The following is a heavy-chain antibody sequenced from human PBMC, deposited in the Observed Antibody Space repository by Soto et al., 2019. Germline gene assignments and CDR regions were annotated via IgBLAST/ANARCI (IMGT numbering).Heavy chain of an antibody. CDR1: GGSISSYY. D-gene: IGHD2-8*01. CDR3: ERALKDYYYYYMDV. V-gene: IGHV4-59*01. J-gene: IGHJ6*03. CDR2: IYYSGST. Sequence: SETLSLTCTVSGGSISSYYWSWIRQPPGKGLEWIGYIYYSGSTNYNPSLKSRVTISVDTSKNQFSLKLSSVTAADTAVYYCERALKDYYYYYMDVWGKGTTVTVSS.